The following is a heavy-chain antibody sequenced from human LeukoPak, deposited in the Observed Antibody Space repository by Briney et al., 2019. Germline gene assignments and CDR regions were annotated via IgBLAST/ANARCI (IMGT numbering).Heavy chain of an antibody. CDR1: GYTFTSHD. CDR3: ARRFSFRSYYFDY. D-gene: IGHD3-3*01. Sequence: ASVKVSCKASGYTFTSHDINWVRQATGQGLEWMGWMNPNSGNTGYAQKFQGRVTMTRNTSISTAYMELSSLRSEDTAVYYCARRFSFRSYYFDYWGQGTLVTVSS. CDR2: MNPNSGNT. V-gene: IGHV1-8*01. J-gene: IGHJ4*02.